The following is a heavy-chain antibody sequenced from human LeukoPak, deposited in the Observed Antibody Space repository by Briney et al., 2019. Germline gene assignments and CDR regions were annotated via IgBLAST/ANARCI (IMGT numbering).Heavy chain of an antibody. CDR3: ARLGYAASRTYYYYMDV. V-gene: IGHV4-39*02. Sequence: PSETLSLTCTVSGGSISSSNYYWGWIRQPPGKGLEWIGTIYYSGSTYYNPSLQSRVTISVHTSNTHFSLKLTSVTAADTAVYYCARLGYAASRTYYYYMDVWGQGTTVTVSS. D-gene: IGHD2-15*01. CDR1: GGSISSSNYY. CDR2: IYYSGST. J-gene: IGHJ6*03.